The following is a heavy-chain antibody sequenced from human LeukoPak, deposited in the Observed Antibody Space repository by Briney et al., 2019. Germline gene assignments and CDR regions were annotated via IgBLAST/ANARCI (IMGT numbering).Heavy chain of an antibody. D-gene: IGHD3-3*01. Sequence: ASVKVSCNASGYTFTSYGISWVRQAPGQGLEWMGWISAYNGNTNYAQKLQGRVTMTTDTSTSTAYMELRSLRSDDTAVYYCARDIVEAYYDFWSGYSYYFDYWGQGTLVTVSS. J-gene: IGHJ4*02. CDR1: GYTFTSYG. CDR2: ISAYNGNT. CDR3: ARDIVEAYYDFWSGYSYYFDY. V-gene: IGHV1-18*01.